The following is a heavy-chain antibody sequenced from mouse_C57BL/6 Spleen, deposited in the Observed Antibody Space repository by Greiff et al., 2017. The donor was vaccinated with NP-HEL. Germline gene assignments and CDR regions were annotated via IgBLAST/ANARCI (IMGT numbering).Heavy chain of an antibody. CDR2: IHPNSGST. CDR3: ARGELVWFAY. Sequence: LQESGAELVKPGASVKLSCKASGYTFTSYWMHWVKQRPGQGLEWIGMIHPNSGSTNYNEKFKSKATLTVDKSSSTAYMQLSSLTSEDSAVYYCARGELVWFAYWGQGTLVTVSA. J-gene: IGHJ3*01. D-gene: IGHD4-1*01. CDR1: GYTFTSYW. V-gene: IGHV1-64*01.